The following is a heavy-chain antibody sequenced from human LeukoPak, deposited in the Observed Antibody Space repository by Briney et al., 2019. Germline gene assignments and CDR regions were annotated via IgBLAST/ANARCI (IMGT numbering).Heavy chain of an antibody. D-gene: IGHD1-7*01. CDR1: GFTFSSYW. CDR2: ISYDGSNK. Sequence: PGGSLRLSCAASGFTFSSYWMHWVRQAPGKGLEWVAVISYDGSNKYYADSVKGRFTISGDNSKNTVYPQMNSLRAEDTAVYYCAKDREGTTFDNWGQGTLVTVSS. CDR3: AKDREGTTFDN. J-gene: IGHJ4*02. V-gene: IGHV3-30*18.